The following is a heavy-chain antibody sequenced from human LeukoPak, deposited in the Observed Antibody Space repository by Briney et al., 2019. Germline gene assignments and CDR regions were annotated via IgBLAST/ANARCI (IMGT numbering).Heavy chain of an antibody. CDR3: ARDFGLRCSGGTCYSVYYYGMDV. Sequence: GGSLRLSCAASGFTFSSYEMNWACQAPGKGLEWVANIKQGGSEKYYVDSVKGRFTISRDNAKNSLYLQMNSLRAEDTAVYYCARDFGLRCSGGTCYSVYYYGMDVWGKGTTVTVSS. V-gene: IGHV3-7*03. D-gene: IGHD2-15*01. J-gene: IGHJ6*04. CDR2: IKQGGSEK. CDR1: GFTFSSYE.